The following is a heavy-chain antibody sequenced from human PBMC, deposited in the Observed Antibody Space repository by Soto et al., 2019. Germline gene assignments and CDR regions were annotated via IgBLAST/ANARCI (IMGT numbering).Heavy chain of an antibody. CDR1: GFTFSSYA. D-gene: IGHD4-4*01. CDR3: ASLTST. J-gene: IGHJ4*02. Sequence: ESGGGVVQPGRSLRLSCAASGFTFSSYAMHWVRQAPGKGLEWVAVISYDGSNKYYADSVKGRFTISRDNSKNTLYLQMNSLRAEDTAVYYCASLTSTWGQGTLVTVSS. V-gene: IGHV3-30-3*01. CDR2: ISYDGSNK.